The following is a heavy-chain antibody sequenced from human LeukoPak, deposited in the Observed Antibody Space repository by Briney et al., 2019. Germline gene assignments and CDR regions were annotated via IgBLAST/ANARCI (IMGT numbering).Heavy chain of an antibody. D-gene: IGHD6-19*01. CDR3: ARDKSSGWFFDY. CDR2: ISSSGSTI. Sequence: PGGSLRLSCAASGFTFSGYEMNWVRQAPGKGLEWVSYISSSGSTIYYADSVKGRFTISRDNAKNSLYLQMNSLRAEDTAVYYCARDKSSGWFFDYWGQGTLVTVSS. V-gene: IGHV3-48*03. CDR1: GFTFSGYE. J-gene: IGHJ4*02.